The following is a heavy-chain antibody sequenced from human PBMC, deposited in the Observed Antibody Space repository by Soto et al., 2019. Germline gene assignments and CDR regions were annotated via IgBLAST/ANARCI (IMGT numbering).Heavy chain of an antibody. Sequence: GGSLRLSCAASGFTFSSYSMNWVRQAPGKGLEWVSSISSSSSYIYYADSVKGGFTISRDNAKNSLYLQMNSLRAEDTAVYYCARVEAVAGTGGYFDYWGQGTLVTVSS. CDR1: GFTFSSYS. CDR3: ARVEAVAGTGGYFDY. D-gene: IGHD6-19*01. J-gene: IGHJ4*02. V-gene: IGHV3-21*01. CDR2: ISSSSSYI.